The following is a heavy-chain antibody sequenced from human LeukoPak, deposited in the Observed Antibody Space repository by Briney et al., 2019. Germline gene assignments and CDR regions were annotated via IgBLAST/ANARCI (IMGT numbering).Heavy chain of an antibody. J-gene: IGHJ2*01. V-gene: IGHV3-66*01. CDR1: GFTVSGNY. CDR3: ARAQGREKYFDL. D-gene: IGHD5-24*01. CDR2: VYIDGST. Sequence: GGSLRLSCAASGFTVSGNYMSWVRQAPGKGLEWVSLVYIDGSTYYADSVKGRFTISRDNSKNTLYLQMNSLRGEDTAVFYCARAQGREKYFDLWGRGTLVTVSS.